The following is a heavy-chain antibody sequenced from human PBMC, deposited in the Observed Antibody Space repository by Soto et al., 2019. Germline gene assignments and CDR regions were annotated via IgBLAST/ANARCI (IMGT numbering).Heavy chain of an antibody. CDR3: VLCTTTSCYGRFDY. Sequence: GASVEVSCKASGYTFTSYGISWVRQARGESLEWMGWIVVGSGNTNYAQKIQERVTIMRDMSTSTSYMELSSLTSEDTAVYYCVLCTTTSCYGRFDYWGQGTLVTVSS. V-gene: IGHV1-58*02. CDR1: GYTFTSYG. CDR2: IVVGSGNT. J-gene: IGHJ4*02. D-gene: IGHD2-2*01.